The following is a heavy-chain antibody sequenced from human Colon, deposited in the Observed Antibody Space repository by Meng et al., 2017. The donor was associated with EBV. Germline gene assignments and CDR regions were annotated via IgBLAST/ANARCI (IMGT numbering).Heavy chain of an antibody. V-gene: IGHV4-30-2*01. J-gene: IGHJ5*02. CDR2: IYHGGTT. CDR1: GDSISSGDYS. CDR3: ARGPYCGGDCYWFDP. D-gene: IGHD2-21*02. Sequence: LQELPSAWVQPSPSLSLTCAVSGDSISSGDYSWSWIRQPPGQGLEWIGYIYHGGTTYNTSLKSRVTISVDNSKNQFSLRLTSVTAADTAVYYCARGPYCGGDCYWFDPWGQGTLVTVSS.